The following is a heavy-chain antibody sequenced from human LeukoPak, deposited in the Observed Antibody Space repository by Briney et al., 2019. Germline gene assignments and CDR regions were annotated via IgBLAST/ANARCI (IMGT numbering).Heavy chain of an antibody. CDR3: ARGRVMMGPLGY. CDR1: GGTFSGYY. V-gene: IGHV4-34*01. J-gene: IGHJ4*02. CDR2: INHSGTT. Sequence: SETLSLTCAVYGGTFSGYYSSWIRQPPGKGLEWIGEINHSGTTNYNPSLKSRVTISVDTSKNQFSLKLSSVTAADTAVYYRARGRVMMGPLGYWGQGSLVTVSS. D-gene: IGHD2-21*01.